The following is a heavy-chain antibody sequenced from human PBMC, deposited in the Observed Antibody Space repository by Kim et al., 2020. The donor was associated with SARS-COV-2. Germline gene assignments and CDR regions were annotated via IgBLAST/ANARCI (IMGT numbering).Heavy chain of an antibody. D-gene: IGHD3-10*01. V-gene: IGHV1-46*01. CDR2: INPSGGST. J-gene: IGHJ4*02. CDR3: ARDGYYYGSGSYPSYFDY. Sequence: ASVKVSCKASGYTFTSYYMHWVRQAPGQGLEWMGIINPSGGSTSYAQKFQGRVTMIRDTSTSTVYMELSSLRSEDTAVYYCARDGYYYGSGSYPSYFDYWGQGTLVTVSS. CDR1: GYTFTSYY.